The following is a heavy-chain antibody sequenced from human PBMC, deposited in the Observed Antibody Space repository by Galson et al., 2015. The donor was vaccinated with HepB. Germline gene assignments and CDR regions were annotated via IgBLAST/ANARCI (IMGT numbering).Heavy chain of an antibody. CDR3: AKDRSEPNLPPQLAIFGVVTAGRSYYYYYMDV. D-gene: IGHD3-3*01. V-gene: IGHV3-23*01. CDR1: GFTFSSYA. J-gene: IGHJ6*03. Sequence: SLRLSCAASGFTFSSYAMSWVRQAPGKGLEWVSAISGSGGSTYYADSVKGRFTISRDNSKNTLYLQMNSLRAEDTAVYYCAKDRSEPNLPPQLAIFGVVTAGRSYYYYYMDVWGKGTTVTVSS. CDR2: ISGSGGST.